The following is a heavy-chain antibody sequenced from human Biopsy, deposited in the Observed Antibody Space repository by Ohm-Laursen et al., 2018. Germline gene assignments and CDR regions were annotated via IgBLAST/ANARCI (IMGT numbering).Heavy chain of an antibody. CDR2: IYHSGST. CDR1: GYSISRGYY. J-gene: IGHJ4*02. Sequence: GTLCLTCAVSGYSISRGYYWGWIWQPPGKGLEWIGSIYHSGSTYYNPSLKSRLTISIDTSKNQFSLKLSSVTAADTAGYYCARGQALKSFDYWGQGTLVTVSS. V-gene: IGHV4-38-2*01. CDR3: ARGQALKSFDY.